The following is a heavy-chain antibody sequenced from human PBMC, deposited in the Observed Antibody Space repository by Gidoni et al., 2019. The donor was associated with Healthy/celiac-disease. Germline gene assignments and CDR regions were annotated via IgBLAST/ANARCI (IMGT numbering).Heavy chain of an antibody. Sequence: QVQLVESGGGVVQPRRSLRLSCAASGFTFSSYGMHWVRQAPGKGLEWVAVIWYDGSNKYYADSVKGRFTISRDNSKNTLYLQMNSLRAEDTAVYYCARSNDVLLWFGELGFAFDIWGQGTMVTVSS. D-gene: IGHD3-10*01. J-gene: IGHJ3*02. CDR3: ARSNDVLLWFGELGFAFDI. V-gene: IGHV3-33*01. CDR2: IWYDGSNK. CDR1: GFTFSSYG.